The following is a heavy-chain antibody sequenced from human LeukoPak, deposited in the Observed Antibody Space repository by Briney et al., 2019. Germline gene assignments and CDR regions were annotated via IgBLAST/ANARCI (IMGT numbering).Heavy chain of an antibody. CDR2: MYDSGSS. J-gene: IGHJ6*04. V-gene: IGHV4-59*01. CDR1: GGSFSSYC. D-gene: IGHD4-17*01. CDR3: AREVLWSAGESGRRDGMDV. Sequence: KPSETLSLTCTVSGGSFSSYCWTWIRQPPGKGLEWIGYMYDSGSSSYNPSLKSRVTMSIDSSKNQFSLRLSSVTAADTAVYYCAREVLWSAGESGRRDGMDVWGEGTTVIVSP.